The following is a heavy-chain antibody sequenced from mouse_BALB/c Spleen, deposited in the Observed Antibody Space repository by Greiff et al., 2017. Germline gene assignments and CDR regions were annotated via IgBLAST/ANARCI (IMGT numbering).Heavy chain of an antibody. CDR3: NEGVGAY. CDR1: GFNIKDYY. Sequence: EVKLQQSGAELVRSGASVKLSCTASGFNIKDYYMHWVKQRPEQGLEWIGWIDPENGDTEYAPKFQGKATMTADTSSNTAYLQLSSLTSEDTAVYYCNEGVGAYWGQGTLVTVSA. CDR2: IDPENGDT. J-gene: IGHJ3*01. V-gene: IGHV14-4*02.